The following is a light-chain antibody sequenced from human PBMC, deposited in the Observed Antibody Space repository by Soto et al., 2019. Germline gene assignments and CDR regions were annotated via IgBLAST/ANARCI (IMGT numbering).Light chain of an antibody. CDR1: QGISNY. Sequence: DIQMTQSPSSLSASVGDRVTITCRASQGISNYLAWYQQKPGQVHKLLIYAASTSQSGVPSRFRGSRSGTDFTLDISGLQPEDVAIYYCQKTGLTFGGGTKVESK. V-gene: IGKV1-27*01. J-gene: IGKJ4*01. CDR2: AAS. CDR3: QKTGLT.